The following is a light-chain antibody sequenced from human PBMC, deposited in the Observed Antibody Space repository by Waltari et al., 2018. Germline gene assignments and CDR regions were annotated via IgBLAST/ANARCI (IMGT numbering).Light chain of an antibody. Sequence: DIQMTQSPSSLSASVGDRVTITCRSSQNISTYLNWYQQKPGKAPKLLIYAASSLQSGVPSRFSGSRSGTDFTLTISSLQPEDFATYYCQQSYSTLYTFGQGTKLEIK. CDR1: QNISTY. V-gene: IGKV1-39*01. CDR3: QQSYSTLYT. CDR2: AAS. J-gene: IGKJ2*01.